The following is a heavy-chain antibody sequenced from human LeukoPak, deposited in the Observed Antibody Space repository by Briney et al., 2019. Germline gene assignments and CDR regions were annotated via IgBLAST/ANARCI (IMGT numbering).Heavy chain of an antibody. CDR3: ARGTLLWFGEFGDAFDI. J-gene: IGHJ3*02. Sequence: PGGSLRLPCAASGFTFSSYSMNWVRQAPGKGLEWVSYISSSSSTIYYADSVKGRFTISRDNAKNSLYLQMNSLRAEDTAVYYCARGTLLWFGEFGDAFDIWGQGTMVTDSS. D-gene: IGHD3-10*01. V-gene: IGHV3-48*01. CDR1: GFTFSSYS. CDR2: ISSSSSTI.